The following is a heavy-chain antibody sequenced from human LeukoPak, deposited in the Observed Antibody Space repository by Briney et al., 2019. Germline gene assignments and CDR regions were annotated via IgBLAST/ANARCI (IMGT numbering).Heavy chain of an antibody. CDR3: ARGGLGAFDI. D-gene: IGHD3-16*01. CDR2: IYTSGST. Sequence: PSQTLSLTCNVSDGSISSHNYFWSWIRQPAGKGLEWIGRIYTSGSTNYNPSLKSRVTISVDKSKNQFSLKLSSVAAADTAVYYCARGGLGAFDIWGQGTMVTVSS. V-gene: IGHV4-61*02. J-gene: IGHJ3*02. CDR1: DGSISSHNYF.